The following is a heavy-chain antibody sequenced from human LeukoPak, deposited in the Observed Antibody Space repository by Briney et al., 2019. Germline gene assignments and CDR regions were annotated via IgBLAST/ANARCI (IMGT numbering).Heavy chain of an antibody. CDR3: AKDLRYSGSYLFDC. Sequence: PGGSPRLSCAASGFNFDDYAMHWVRHAPGKGLEWVSGIGWNSASIDYADSVKGRFTISRDNAKNSLYLQMNSLRDEDTALYYCAKDLRYSGSYLFDCWGQGTLVTVSS. J-gene: IGHJ4*02. D-gene: IGHD1-26*01. V-gene: IGHV3-9*01. CDR1: GFNFDDYA. CDR2: IGWNSASI.